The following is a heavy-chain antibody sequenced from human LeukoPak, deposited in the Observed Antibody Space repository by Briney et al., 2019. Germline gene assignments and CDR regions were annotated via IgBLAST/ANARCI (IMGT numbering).Heavy chain of an antibody. D-gene: IGHD3-22*01. CDR2: INAGNGNT. CDR1: GGTFSSYA. Sequence: GASVKVSCKASGGTFSSYAISWVRQAPGQRLEWMGWINAGNGNTKYSQKFQGRVTITRDTSASTAYMELSSLRSEDTAVYYCARSTYYYDSSGYPDYWGQGTLVTVSS. V-gene: IGHV1-3*01. CDR3: ARSTYYYDSSGYPDY. J-gene: IGHJ4*02.